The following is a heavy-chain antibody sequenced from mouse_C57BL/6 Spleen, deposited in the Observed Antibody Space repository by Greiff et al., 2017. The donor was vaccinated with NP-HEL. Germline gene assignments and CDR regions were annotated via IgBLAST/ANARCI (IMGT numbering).Heavy chain of an antibody. CDR2: ISSGGSYT. CDR3: ARQQSSNYDY. Sequence: DVKLQESGGDLVKPGGSLKLSCAASGFTFSSYGMSWVRQTPDKRLEWVATISSGGSYTYYPDSVKGRFTISRDNAKNTLYLQMSSLKSEDTAMYYCARQQSSNYDYWGQGTTLTVSS. CDR1: GFTFSSYG. D-gene: IGHD2-5*01. J-gene: IGHJ2*01. V-gene: IGHV5-6*02.